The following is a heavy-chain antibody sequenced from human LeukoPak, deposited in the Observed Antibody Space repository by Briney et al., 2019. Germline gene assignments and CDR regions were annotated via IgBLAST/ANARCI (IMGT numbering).Heavy chain of an antibody. J-gene: IGHJ4*02. CDR2: ISGSGGST. V-gene: IGHV3-23*01. CDR3: AKDWGYSYGETY. D-gene: IGHD5-18*01. Sequence: GSLRLSCAASGFTFSSYAMSWVRQAPGKGLEWVSAISGSGGSTYYADSVKGRFTISRDNSKNTLYLQMNSLRAEDTAVYYCAKDWGYSYGETYWGQGTLVTVSS. CDR1: GFTFSSYA.